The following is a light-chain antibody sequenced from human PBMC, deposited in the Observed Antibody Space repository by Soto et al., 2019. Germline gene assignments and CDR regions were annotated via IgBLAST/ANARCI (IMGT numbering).Light chain of an antibody. CDR1: QSISSW. V-gene: IGKV1-5*03. J-gene: IGKJ4*01. CDR3: KQYYRYPLN. CDR2: KAS. Sequence: DIQMAQSPSTLRGAGGERISMRSPASQSISSWLAWYQQKPGKAPKLLIYKASSLESGVPSRFSGSGSGTEFTLTISRLKPDDFASYSCKQYYRYPLNIGGGTKVDIK.